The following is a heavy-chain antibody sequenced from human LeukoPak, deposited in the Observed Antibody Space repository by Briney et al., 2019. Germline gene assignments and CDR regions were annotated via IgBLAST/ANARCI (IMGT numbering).Heavy chain of an antibody. J-gene: IGHJ4*02. CDR3: AQEAYYYDSSGYYYGGYYFDY. CDR2: ISGSGGST. CDR1: GFTFSCYA. D-gene: IGHD3-22*01. V-gene: IGHV3-23*01. Sequence: PGGSLRLSCAASGFTFSCYAMSWVRQTPGKGLECVAPISGSGGSTYYADSVKGRFTISRDNSKNTLYLQMNSLRAEDTAVYYCAQEAYYYDSSGYYYGGYYFDYWGQGTLVTVSS.